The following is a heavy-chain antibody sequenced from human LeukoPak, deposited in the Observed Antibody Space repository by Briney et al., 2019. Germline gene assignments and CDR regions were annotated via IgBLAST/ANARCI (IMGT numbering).Heavy chain of an antibody. CDR3: ARVGSYGSGSYYNDGFDY. D-gene: IGHD3-10*01. CDR2: IYHSGST. CDR1: GYSISSGYY. J-gene: IGHJ4*02. V-gene: IGHV4-38-2*02. Sequence: PSETESLTCTVSGYSISSGYYWGRIRQPPGKGLEWIGSIYHSGSTYYNPSLKSRVTISVDASKNQFSLKLSSVTAADTAVYYCARVGSYGSGSYYNDGFDYWGQGTLVTVSS.